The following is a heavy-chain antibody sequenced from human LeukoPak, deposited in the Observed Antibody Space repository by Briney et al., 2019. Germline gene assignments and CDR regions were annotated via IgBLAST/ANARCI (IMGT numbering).Heavy chain of an antibody. CDR2: IRSKANSYAT. CDR1: GFTFSGSA. Sequence: PGGSLRLSCAASGFTFSGSAMHWVRQASGKGLEWVGRIRSKANSYATAYAASVKGRFTISRDDSKNTAYLQMNSLKTEDTAVYYCTRHSDGCSSTSCYAYYYYMDVWGKGTTVTVSS. V-gene: IGHV3-73*01. J-gene: IGHJ6*03. D-gene: IGHD2-2*01. CDR3: TRHSDGCSSTSCYAYYYYMDV.